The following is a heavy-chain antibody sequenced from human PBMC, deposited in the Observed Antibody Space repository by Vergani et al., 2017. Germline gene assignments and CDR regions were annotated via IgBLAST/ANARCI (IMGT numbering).Heavy chain of an antibody. J-gene: IGHJ3*02. V-gene: IGHV3-7*04. CDR2: IKQDGSEK. Sequence: EVQLVESGGGLVQPGRSLRLSCAASGFTFSSYWMSWVRQAPGKGLEWVANIKQDGSEKYYVDSVKGRFTISRDNAKNSLYLQMNSLRAEDTAVYYCARGGDYYGSGSLSNDAFDIWGQGTMVTVSS. CDR3: ARGGDYYGSGSLSNDAFDI. CDR1: GFTFSSYW. D-gene: IGHD3-10*01.